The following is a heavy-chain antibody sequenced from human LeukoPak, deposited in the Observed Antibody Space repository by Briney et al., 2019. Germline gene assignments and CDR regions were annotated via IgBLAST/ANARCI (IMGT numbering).Heavy chain of an antibody. Sequence: ASVKVSCKASGYTFTSYGISWVRQAPGQGLEWMGWISAKKGNTDYAQKLQGRVTMTTDTSTSTAYMELRSLRSDDTAVYYCARDMYSSGRVPFDYWGQGPLVTVSS. V-gene: IGHV1-18*01. CDR1: GYTFTSYG. D-gene: IGHD6-19*01. J-gene: IGHJ4*02. CDR2: ISAKKGNT. CDR3: ARDMYSSGRVPFDY.